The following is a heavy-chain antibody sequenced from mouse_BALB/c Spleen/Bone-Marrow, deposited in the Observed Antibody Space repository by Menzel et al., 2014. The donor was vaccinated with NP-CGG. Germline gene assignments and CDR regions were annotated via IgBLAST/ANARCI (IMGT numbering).Heavy chain of an antibody. CDR3: ARSYGSRAKDY. D-gene: IGHD2-2*01. J-gene: IGHJ4*01. Sequence: QVQLKESGPELVKPGASVKISCKASGYAFSSFWMNWVKQRPGQGLEWIGRIYPGDGDTNYNGKFKGKATLTADKSSSTAYMQLSSLTSVDSAVYFCARSYGSRAKDYWGQGPSVTVSS. CDR1: GYAFSSFW. CDR2: IYPGDGDT. V-gene: IGHV1-82*01.